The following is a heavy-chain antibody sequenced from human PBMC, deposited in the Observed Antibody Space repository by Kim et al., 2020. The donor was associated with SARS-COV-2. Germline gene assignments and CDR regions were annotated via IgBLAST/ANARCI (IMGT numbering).Heavy chain of an antibody. J-gene: IGHJ6*02. CDR3: AKAGGYYYGSGSPYYYYGMDV. CDR1: GFTFSSYA. CDR2: ISGSGGST. D-gene: IGHD3-10*01. Sequence: GGSLRLSCAASGFTFSSYAMSWVRQAPGKGLEWVSAISGSGGSTYYADSVKGRFTISRDNSKNTLYLQMNSLRAEDTAVYYCAKAGGYYYGSGSPYYYYGMDVWGQGTTVTVSS. V-gene: IGHV3-23*01.